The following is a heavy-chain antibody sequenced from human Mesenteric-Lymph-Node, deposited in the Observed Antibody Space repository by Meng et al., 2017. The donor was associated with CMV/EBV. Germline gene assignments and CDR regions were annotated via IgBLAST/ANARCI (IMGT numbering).Heavy chain of an antibody. CDR3: ARDYGDYYFDY. CDR1: GFTFSSYA. V-gene: IGHV3-21*01. D-gene: IGHD4-17*01. Sequence: GESLKISCAASGFTFSSYAMSWVRQAPGKGLEWVSSISSTSSYIYYADSVKGRFTISRDNTKNSLYLQMNSLRAEDTAVYYCARDYGDYYFDYWGQGTLVTVSS. CDR2: ISSTSSYI. J-gene: IGHJ4*02.